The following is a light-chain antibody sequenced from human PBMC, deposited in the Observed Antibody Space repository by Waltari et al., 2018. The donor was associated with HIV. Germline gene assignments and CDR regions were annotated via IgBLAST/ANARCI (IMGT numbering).Light chain of an antibody. J-gene: IGLJ3*02. CDR1: SAHIRSTG. CDR2: DNY. V-gene: IGLV1-51*01. CDR3: GTWECVRSAVV. Sequence: QALLTPPPSVTAAPGPWVPITHSGTSAHIRSTGVYWYQQIPGTAPKPLMFDNYKRPSGFPNRYSGSTSGTSATLTITGLRTGDEADYYYGTWECVRSAVVFGGGTKLTVL.